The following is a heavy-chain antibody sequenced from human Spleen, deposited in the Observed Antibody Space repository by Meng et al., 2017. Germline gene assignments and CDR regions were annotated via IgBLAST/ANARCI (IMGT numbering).Heavy chain of an antibody. D-gene: IGHD2-15*01. V-gene: IGHV4-38-2*02. CDR3: AREGYCSGGSCFGSPEDYYYYGMDV. CDR1: GYSISSGYY. J-gene: IGHJ6*02. Sequence: SETLSLTCTVSGYSISSGYYWGWSRQPPGKGREWIGSIYHSGSTYYNPSLKSRVTISVDTSKNQFSLKLSSVTAADTAVYYCAREGYCSGGSCFGSPEDYYYYGMDVWGQGTTVTVSS. CDR2: IYHSGST.